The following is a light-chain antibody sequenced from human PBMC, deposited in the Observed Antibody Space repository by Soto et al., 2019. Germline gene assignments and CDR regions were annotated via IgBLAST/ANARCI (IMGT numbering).Light chain of an antibody. CDR1: QTLRPY. V-gene: IGKV3-11*01. J-gene: IGKJ2*01. CDR2: DNS. Sequence: EIVLTQSPATLSLSPGERATLSCRASQTLRPYLAWFQQKPGQAPRLIIYDNSNRATGIPARFSGSGSGTDFTLTISSLEPEDSAVYYCQQRGNWPPYTFGQGTKVEIK. CDR3: QQRGNWPPYT.